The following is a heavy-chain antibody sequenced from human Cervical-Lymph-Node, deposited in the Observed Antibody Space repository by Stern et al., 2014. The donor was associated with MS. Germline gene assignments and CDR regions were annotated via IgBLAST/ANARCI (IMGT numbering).Heavy chain of an antibody. V-gene: IGHV4-31*03. CDR2: ISYIGST. CDR3: ARSDRLWGSFDY. D-gene: IGHD3-16*01. CDR1: GASISTVGYY. Sequence: QVQLQESGPGLVKPSQTLSLTCTVSGASISTVGYYWSWIRQHPGKGLEWIAYISYIGSTYYNPSVKSRVSISADTSKNQFSLNRTSVTAADTALYYCARSDRLWGSFDYWGQGTLVAVSS. J-gene: IGHJ4*02.